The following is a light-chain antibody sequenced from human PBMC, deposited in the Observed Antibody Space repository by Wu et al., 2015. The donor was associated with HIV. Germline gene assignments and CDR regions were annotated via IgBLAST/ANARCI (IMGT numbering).Light chain of an antibody. CDR3: QQRSNWPPVFT. CDR1: QSVSRS. V-gene: IGKV3-11*01. Sequence: EIVLTQSPVTLSLSPGERATLSCRASQSVSRSLVWFQQKPGQAPRLLIYDASNRATGIPARFSGSGSGTDFTLTISSLEPEDFAVYYCQQRSNWPPVFTFGGGTKVEIK. CDR2: DAS. J-gene: IGKJ4*01.